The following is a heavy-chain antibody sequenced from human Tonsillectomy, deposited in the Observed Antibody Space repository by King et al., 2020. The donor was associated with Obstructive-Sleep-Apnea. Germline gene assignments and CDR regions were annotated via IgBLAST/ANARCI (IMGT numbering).Heavy chain of an antibody. CDR1: GFTFTDYG. V-gene: IGHV3-23*04. CDR2: VSRNGGST. CDR3: AKGPFDYDPFDY. Sequence: DVQLVESGGNLIQPGGSLRLSCAASGFTFTDYGVSWVRQAPGKGLEWVSSVSRNGGSTYYADSVKGRFTISRDNSKNTVYLLMNSLRAEDTAVYHCAKGPFDYDPFDYWGQGTLVTVSS. J-gene: IGHJ4*02. D-gene: IGHD4/OR15-4a*01.